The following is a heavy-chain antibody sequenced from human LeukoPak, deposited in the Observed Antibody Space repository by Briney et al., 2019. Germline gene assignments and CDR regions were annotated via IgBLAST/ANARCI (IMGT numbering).Heavy chain of an antibody. D-gene: IGHD3-3*01. V-gene: IGHV1-46*01. CDR2: INPSGGST. CDR1: GYTFTNYY. CDR3: ARDTRLLDFDAFDI. J-gene: IGHJ3*02. Sequence: ASVNVSFKASGYTFTNYYMHWVRQAPGQGLEWMGIINPSGGSTNYAQKFQGRVTLTRDTSTSTVYMELSSLRSEDTAVYYCARDTRLLDFDAFDIWGQGTMVTVSS.